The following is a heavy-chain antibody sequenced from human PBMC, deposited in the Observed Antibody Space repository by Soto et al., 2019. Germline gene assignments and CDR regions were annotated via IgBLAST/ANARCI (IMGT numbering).Heavy chain of an antibody. J-gene: IGHJ5*02. V-gene: IGHV4-30-4*08. CDR2: IYYSGST. CDR3: ARKDSSGYLSWFDP. Sequence: PSETLSLTCTVSGASITNNYWSWIRQPPGKGLEWIGYIYYSGSTYYNPSLESRVTISVDTSKNQFSLKLSSVTAADTAVYYCARKDSSGYLSWFDPWGQGTLVTVSS. D-gene: IGHD3-22*01. CDR1: GASITNNY.